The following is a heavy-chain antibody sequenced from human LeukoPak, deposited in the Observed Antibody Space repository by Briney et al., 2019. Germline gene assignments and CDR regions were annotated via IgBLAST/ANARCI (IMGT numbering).Heavy chain of an antibody. V-gene: IGHV5-51*01. CDR3: ARQQILTGYSAGDFDY. CDR1: GYSFTSYW. Sequence: GESLKISCKGSGYSFTSYWIGWVRQMPGKGLEWMGIIYPGDSDTRYSPSLQGQVTISADKSISTAYLQWSSLKASDTAMYYCARQQILTGYSAGDFDYWGQGTLVTVSS. D-gene: IGHD3-9*01. J-gene: IGHJ4*02. CDR2: IYPGDSDT.